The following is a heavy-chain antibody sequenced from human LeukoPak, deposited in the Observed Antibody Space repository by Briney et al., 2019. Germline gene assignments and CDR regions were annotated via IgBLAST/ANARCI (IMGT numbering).Heavy chain of an antibody. Sequence: SETLSLTCTVSGGSISSYHWSWIRQPAGKGLEWIGHIYTSGSTNYNPSLKSRVTMSVDTSKNQFSLKLSSVTAADTAVYYCARRDNWNLPFDYWGQGTLVTVSS. D-gene: IGHD1-20*01. CDR2: IYTSGST. J-gene: IGHJ4*02. CDR3: ARRDNWNLPFDY. CDR1: GGSISSYH. V-gene: IGHV4-4*07.